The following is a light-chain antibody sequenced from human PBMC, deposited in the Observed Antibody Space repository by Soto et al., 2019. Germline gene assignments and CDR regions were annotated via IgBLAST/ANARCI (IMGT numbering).Light chain of an antibody. J-gene: IGKJ3*01. Sequence: DIPMTQSPSSLSASVGDRVTITCQASQDISNYLNWYQQKQGKAPKLLIYDASNLETGVPSRFSGSGSGTDFTFTISSLQPEDIATYYCQQYDNLSFTFGPGTKVDIK. CDR2: DAS. V-gene: IGKV1-33*01. CDR3: QQYDNLSFT. CDR1: QDISNY.